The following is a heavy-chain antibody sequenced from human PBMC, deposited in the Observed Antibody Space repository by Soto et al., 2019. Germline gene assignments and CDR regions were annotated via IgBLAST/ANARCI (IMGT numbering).Heavy chain of an antibody. V-gene: IGHV4-59*01. Sequence: PSETLSLTCTVSGGSISSYYWSWIRQPPGKGLEWIGYIYYSGSTNYNPSLKSRVTISVDTSKNQFSLKLSSVTAADPAVYYCARAWQYSSGFFDYWGQGTLVTVSS. J-gene: IGHJ4*02. D-gene: IGHD6-19*01. CDR2: IYYSGST. CDR1: GGSISSYY. CDR3: ARAWQYSSGFFDY.